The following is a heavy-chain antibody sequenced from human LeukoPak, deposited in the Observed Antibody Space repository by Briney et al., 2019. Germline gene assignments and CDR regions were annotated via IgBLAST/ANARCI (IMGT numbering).Heavy chain of an antibody. V-gene: IGHV1-18*01. CDR2: ISGYNGNT. J-gene: IGHJ4*02. CDR1: GYTFTNYG. CDR3: ARDAYYYDSSGYYPADY. D-gene: IGHD3-22*01. Sequence: ASVKVSCKASGYTFTNYGINWVRQAPGQGLEWMGWISGYNGNTNYAQKLQGRVTMTTDTSTTTAYMELRSLRSDDTAVYYCARDAYYYDSSGYYPADYWGQGTLVTVSS.